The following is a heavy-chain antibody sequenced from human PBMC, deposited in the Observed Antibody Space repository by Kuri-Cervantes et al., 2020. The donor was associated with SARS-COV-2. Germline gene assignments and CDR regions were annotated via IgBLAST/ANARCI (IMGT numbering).Heavy chain of an antibody. CDR3: ARDRGEQWLVSHYYYYGMDV. D-gene: IGHD6-19*01. Sequence: GESLKISCAASGFPFSRYAMHWVRQAPGKGLEWVAVISYDGSNKDYTASGKGRFTISRDNSQNTLYLQMKSLRTEDTALYYCARDRGEQWLVSHYYYYGMDVWGQGTTVTVSS. V-gene: IGHV3-30-3*01. CDR1: GFPFSRYA. J-gene: IGHJ6*02. CDR2: ISYDGSNK.